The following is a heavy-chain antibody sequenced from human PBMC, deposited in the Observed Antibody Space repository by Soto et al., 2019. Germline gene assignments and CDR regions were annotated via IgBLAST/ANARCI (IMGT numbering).Heavy chain of an antibody. V-gene: IGHV4-31*03. Sequence: QVQLQESGPGLVKPSQTLSLTCTVSGGSISSGGYYWSWIRQHPGKGLEWIGYIYHSGTTYYNPALKRRVTISAATSKDQFSLKLTSVTAADTAVYYCARVRGNPLLGWFDPWGQGTLVTVSS. CDR1: GGSISSGGYY. D-gene: IGHD2-2*01. J-gene: IGHJ5*02. CDR3: ARVRGNPLLGWFDP. CDR2: IYHSGTT.